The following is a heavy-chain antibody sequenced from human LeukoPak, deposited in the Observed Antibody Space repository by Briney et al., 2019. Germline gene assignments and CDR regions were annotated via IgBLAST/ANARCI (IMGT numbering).Heavy chain of an antibody. D-gene: IGHD3-10*01. V-gene: IGHV3-7*01. Sequence: GGSLRLSCAAAGFTFSSYWMSWVRQAPGKGLEWVANIKQDGSDKYYLDSVKGRFTISIDNAKNSLYLQMNSLRAEDTAVYYCAREKVVRGVIIKEYYYYHMDVWGKGTTVTVSS. CDR2: IKQDGSDK. J-gene: IGHJ6*03. CDR1: GFTFSSYW. CDR3: AREKVVRGVIIKEYYYYHMDV.